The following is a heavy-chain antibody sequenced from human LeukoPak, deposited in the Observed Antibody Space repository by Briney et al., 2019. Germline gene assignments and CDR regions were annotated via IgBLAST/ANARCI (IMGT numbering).Heavy chain of an antibody. Sequence: GGSLRLSCAASGFTFSSYAMSWVRQAPGKGLEWVSAISGSGGSTYYAGSVKGRFTISRDNSKNTLYLQMNSLRAEDTAVYYCVSSWYSYYYYGMDVWGQGTTVTVSS. CDR1: GFTFSSYA. V-gene: IGHV3-23*01. D-gene: IGHD6-13*01. J-gene: IGHJ6*02. CDR3: VSSWYSYYYYGMDV. CDR2: ISGSGGST.